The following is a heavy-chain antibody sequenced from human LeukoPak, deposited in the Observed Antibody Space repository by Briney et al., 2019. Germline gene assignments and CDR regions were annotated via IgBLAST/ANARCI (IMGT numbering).Heavy chain of an antibody. CDR3: ASSAVSSSGWCDY. CDR2: ISSSGSTI. Sequence: GGSLRLSCAASGFTFSDYYMSWIRQAPGKGLEWVSYISSSGSTIYYADSVKGRFTISRDNAKNSLYLQMNSLRAEDTAVYYCASSAVSSSGWCDYWGQGTLVTVSS. D-gene: IGHD6-19*01. V-gene: IGHV3-11*01. J-gene: IGHJ4*02. CDR1: GFTFSDYY.